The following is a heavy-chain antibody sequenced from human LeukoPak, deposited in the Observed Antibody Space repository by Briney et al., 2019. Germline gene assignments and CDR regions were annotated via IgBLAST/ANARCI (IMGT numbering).Heavy chain of an antibody. D-gene: IGHD3-16*02. CDR1: GYTLTELS. CDR2: FDPEDGET. J-gene: IGHJ5*02. CDR3: ARSPTTYDYVWGSYRYQNWFDP. Sequence: ASVKVSFKVSGYTLTELSMHWVRQAPGKGLEWMGGFDPEDGETIYAQKFQGSVTMTEDTSTDTAYMELSSLRSEDTAVYYCARSPTTYDYVWGSYRYQNWFDPWGQGTLVTVSS. V-gene: IGHV1-24*01.